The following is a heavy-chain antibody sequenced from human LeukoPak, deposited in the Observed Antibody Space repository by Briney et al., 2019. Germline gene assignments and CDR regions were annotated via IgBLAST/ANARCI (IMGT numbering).Heavy chain of an antibody. CDR2: ISSSGSTI. Sequence: PGGSLRLSCAASGFTFSDYYMSWIRQAPGKGLEWVSYISSSGSTIYYADSVKGRFTISRDNSKNTLYLQMNSLRAEDTAVYYCAKAQWLVPNPVDYWGQGTLVTVSS. D-gene: IGHD6-19*01. J-gene: IGHJ4*02. V-gene: IGHV3-11*04. CDR1: GFTFSDYY. CDR3: AKAQWLVPNPVDY.